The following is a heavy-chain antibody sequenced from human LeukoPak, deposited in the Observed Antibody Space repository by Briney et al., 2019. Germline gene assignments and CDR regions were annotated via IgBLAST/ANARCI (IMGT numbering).Heavy chain of an antibody. CDR1: GFSFSSYA. Sequence: GGSLRLSCAASGFSFSSYAMTWVRQAPGKGLDWVASISSSGDSTYYADSVKGRFAISRDNSKNTLILQLNSLRPEDTAVYYFAKGRTRWVKEECDYWGQGTLVTVSS. V-gene: IGHV3-23*01. CDR3: AKGRTRWVKEECDY. CDR2: ISSSGDST. J-gene: IGHJ4*02. D-gene: IGHD4-23*01.